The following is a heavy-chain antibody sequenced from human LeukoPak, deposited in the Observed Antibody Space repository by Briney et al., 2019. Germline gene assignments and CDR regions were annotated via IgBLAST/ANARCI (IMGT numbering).Heavy chain of an antibody. Sequence: SETLSLTCAVSGGSFSGYYWSWIRQPPGKGLEWIGEINHSGRTNYNPSLKSRVTISADTSKNQFSLKLNSVTAADTAVYYCARHFTYYDYVWGSYRYYYFDYWGQGTLVTVSS. CDR3: ARHFTYYDYVWGSYRYYYFDY. J-gene: IGHJ4*02. D-gene: IGHD3-16*02. CDR2: INHSGRT. CDR1: GGSFSGYY. V-gene: IGHV4-34*01.